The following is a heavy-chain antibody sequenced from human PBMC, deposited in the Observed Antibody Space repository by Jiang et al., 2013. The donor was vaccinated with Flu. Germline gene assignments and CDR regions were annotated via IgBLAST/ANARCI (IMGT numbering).Heavy chain of an antibody. CDR1: GYSFTSYW. CDR3: ARLLYDYVWGSYRYYFDY. Sequence: GAEVKKPGESLKISCKGSGYSFTSYWIGWVRQMPGKGLEWMGIIYPGDSDTRYSPSFQGQVTISADKSISTAYLQWSSLKASDTSMYYCARLLYDYVWGSYRYYFDYWGQGTLVTVSS. J-gene: IGHJ4*02. CDR2: IYPGDSDT. D-gene: IGHD3-16*02. V-gene: IGHV5-51*01.